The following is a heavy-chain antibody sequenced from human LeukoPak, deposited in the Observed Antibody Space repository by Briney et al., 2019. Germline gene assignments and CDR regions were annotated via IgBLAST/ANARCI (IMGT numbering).Heavy chain of an antibody. V-gene: IGHV1-69*05. D-gene: IGHD6-6*01. Sequence: SVKVSCKASGGTFSSYAISWVRQAPGQGLEWMGGIIPIFGTANYAQKFQGRVTITTDESTSTAYMELSSLRSEDTAVYYCARDDSWCSSDYYYMDIWGKGTTVTVSS. J-gene: IGHJ6*03. CDR1: GGTFSSYA. CDR2: IIPIFGTA. CDR3: ARDDSWCSSDYYYMDI.